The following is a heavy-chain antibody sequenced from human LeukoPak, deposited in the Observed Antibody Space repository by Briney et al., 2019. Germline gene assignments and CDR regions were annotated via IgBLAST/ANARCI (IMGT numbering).Heavy chain of an antibody. CDR2: INPNSGGT. V-gene: IGHV1-2*02. D-gene: IGHD1-1*01. Sequence: ASVKVSCKASGYTFTGYYMHWVRQAPGQGLEWMGWINPNSGGTNYAQKFQGRVTMTRDTSISTAFMELSRLRSDDTAVYYCARVGTGTKSFYFDYWGQGTLVTVSS. CDR1: GYTFTGYY. J-gene: IGHJ4*02. CDR3: ARVGTGTKSFYFDY.